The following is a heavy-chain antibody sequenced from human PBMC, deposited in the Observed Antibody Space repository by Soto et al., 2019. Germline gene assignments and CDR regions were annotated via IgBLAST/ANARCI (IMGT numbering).Heavy chain of an antibody. CDR1: GGSISSYY. CDR3: AREYGDYAFDY. CDR2: IYYSGST. J-gene: IGHJ4*02. D-gene: IGHD4-17*01. Sequence: PSETLSLTCTVSGGSISSYYWSWIRQPPGKGLEWIGYIYYSGSTNYNPSLKSRVTISVDTSKNQFSLKLSSVTAADTAVYYCAREYGDYAFDYWGQGTLVTVSS. V-gene: IGHV4-59*01.